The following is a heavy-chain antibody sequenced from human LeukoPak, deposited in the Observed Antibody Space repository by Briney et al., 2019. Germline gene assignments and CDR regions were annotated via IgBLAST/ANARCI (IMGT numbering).Heavy chain of an antibody. CDR2: MWTDRSDK. V-gene: IGHV3-33*01. D-gene: IGHD3-22*01. CDR3: ARGGGVVALQR. CDR1: GFIFRNFA. Sequence: GGSLRLTCAASGFIFRNFAMQWVRQAPGKGLEWVGVMWTDRSDKYYADSVKGRFTISRDNSRNVLYLQMNSLRAEDTAVYYCARGGGVVALQRWGQGTLVTVSS. J-gene: IGHJ1*01.